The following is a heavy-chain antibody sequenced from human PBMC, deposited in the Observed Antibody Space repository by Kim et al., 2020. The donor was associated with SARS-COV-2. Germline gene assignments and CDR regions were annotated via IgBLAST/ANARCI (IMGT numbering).Heavy chain of an antibody. CDR1: GFTFDDYA. D-gene: IGHD2-15*01. CDR2: ISWNSGSI. J-gene: IGHJ6*02. V-gene: IGHV3-9*01. CDR3: AKDMLLRGGDYYYGMDV. Sequence: GGSLRLSCAASGFTFDDYAMHWVRQAPGKGLEWVSGISWNSGSIGYADSVKGRFTISRDNAKNSLYLQMNSLRAEDTALYYCAKDMLLRGGDYYYGMDVWGQGTTVTVSS.